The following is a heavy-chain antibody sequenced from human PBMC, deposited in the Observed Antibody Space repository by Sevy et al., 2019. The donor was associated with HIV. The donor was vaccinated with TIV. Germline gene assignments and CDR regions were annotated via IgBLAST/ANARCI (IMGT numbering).Heavy chain of an antibody. Sequence: GGSLRLSCAASGFTFNNFNMNWVRQAPGKGLQWVSSISGSSNYIYYAESLKGRFIISRDNVKDTVFLQMNSLRADDTAVYYCARGPPDGSYDYFDSWGQGTLGTVSS. D-gene: IGHD1-26*01. CDR2: ISGSSNYI. CDR1: GFTFNNFN. J-gene: IGHJ4*02. V-gene: IGHV3-21*06. CDR3: ARGPPDGSYDYFDS.